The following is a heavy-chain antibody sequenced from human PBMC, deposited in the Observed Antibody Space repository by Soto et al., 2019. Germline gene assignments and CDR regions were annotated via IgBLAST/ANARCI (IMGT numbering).Heavy chain of an antibody. CDR2: IYYSGST. CDR3: ARGVVGQLWFYFDY. D-gene: IGHD5-18*01. J-gene: IGHJ4*02. V-gene: IGHV4-59*01. Sequence: KPSETLSLTCTVSGGSISSYYWSWIRQPPGKGLEWIGYIYYSGSTNYNPSLKSRVTISVDTSKNQFSLKLSSVTAADTAVYYCARGVVGQLWFYFDYWGQGTLVTVSS. CDR1: GGSISSYY.